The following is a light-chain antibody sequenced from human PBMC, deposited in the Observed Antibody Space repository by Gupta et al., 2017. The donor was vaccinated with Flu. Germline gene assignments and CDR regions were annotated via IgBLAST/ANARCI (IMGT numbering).Light chain of an antibody. CDR3: QQLNSYPLT. V-gene: IGKV1-9*01. J-gene: IGKJ4*01. CDR2: AAS. CDR1: KGIRSY. Sequence: PSFLSASVGDRVTITCRASKGIRSYLAWYQQKPLKAPKLLIYAASTLQIGVPSRFSGSGSGTEFTLTISSLQPEDFANYYCQQLNSYPLTFGGGTKVEIK.